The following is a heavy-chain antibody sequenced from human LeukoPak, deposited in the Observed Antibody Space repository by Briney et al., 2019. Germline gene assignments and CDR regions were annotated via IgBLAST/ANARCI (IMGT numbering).Heavy chain of an antibody. V-gene: IGHV3-48*03. J-gene: IGHJ5*02. Sequence: GGSLRLSCAASGFTFSSYEMNWARQAPGKGLEWVSYISSSGSTIYYADSVKGRFTISRDNAKNSLYLQMNSLRAEDTAVYYCARAVGGSGSYYNGWFDPWGQGTLVTVSS. D-gene: IGHD3-10*01. CDR1: GFTFSSYE. CDR3: ARAVGGSGSYYNGWFDP. CDR2: ISSSGSTI.